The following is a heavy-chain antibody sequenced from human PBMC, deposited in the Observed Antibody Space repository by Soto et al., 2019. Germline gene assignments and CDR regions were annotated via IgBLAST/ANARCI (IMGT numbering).Heavy chain of an antibody. CDR2: TIPELGTS. J-gene: IGHJ4*02. CDR3: ARTSMTRIDY. D-gene: IGHD4-17*01. CDR1: GGFNNYA. V-gene: IGHV1-69*10. Sequence: SVKVSCKASGGFNNYAISWVRQAPGQGLEWMGVTIPELGTSNYAQRFQGRVTITVDKATNTAYLNLTTLTSEDTAIYFCARTSMTRIDYWGQGTLVTVSS.